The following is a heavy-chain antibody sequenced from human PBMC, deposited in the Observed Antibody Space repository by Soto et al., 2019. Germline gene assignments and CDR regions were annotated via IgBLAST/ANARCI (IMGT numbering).Heavy chain of an antibody. CDR3: ARLWFGELLQDY. CDR2: INHSGST. D-gene: IGHD3-10*01. Sequence: SETLSLTCAVYGGSFSGYYWSWIRQPPGKGLEWIGEINHSGSTNYNPSLKSRVTISVDTSKNQFSLKLSSVTAADTAVYYCARLWFGELLQDYWGQGTLVTVSS. J-gene: IGHJ4*02. V-gene: IGHV4-34*01. CDR1: GGSFSGYY.